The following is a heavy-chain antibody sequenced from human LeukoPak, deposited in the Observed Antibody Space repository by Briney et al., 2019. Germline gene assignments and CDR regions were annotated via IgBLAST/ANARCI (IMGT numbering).Heavy chain of an antibody. CDR1: GGTFSSYA. Sequence: AASVTVSCKASGGTFSSYAISWVRQAPGQGLEWMGIINPSGGSTNYAQKFQGRVTMTRDTSTSTVYMELSSLRSEDTAVYYCARNYRFALDYYYMDVWGKGTTVTISS. CDR3: ARNYRFALDYYYMDV. D-gene: IGHD4-11*01. J-gene: IGHJ6*03. V-gene: IGHV1-46*01. CDR2: INPSGGST.